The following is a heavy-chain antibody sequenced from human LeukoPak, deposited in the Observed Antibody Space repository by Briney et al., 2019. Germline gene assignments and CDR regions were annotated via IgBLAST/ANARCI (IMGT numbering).Heavy chain of an antibody. Sequence: SETLSLTCTVSGGSISSGSYYWSWIRQPAGKGLEWIGRIYTSGSTNYNPSLKSRVTISVDTSKNQFSLKLSSVTAADSAVYYCARERGVGATGYWGQGTLVTVSS. J-gene: IGHJ4*02. CDR2: IYTSGST. CDR1: GGSISSGSYY. CDR3: ARERGVGATGY. V-gene: IGHV4-61*02. D-gene: IGHD1-26*01.